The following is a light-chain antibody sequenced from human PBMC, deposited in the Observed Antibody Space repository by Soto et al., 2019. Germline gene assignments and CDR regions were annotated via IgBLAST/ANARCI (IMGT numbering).Light chain of an antibody. J-gene: IGLJ3*02. Sequence: QSALTQPASVSGSPGETITISCTGTSNDVGGYGYVSWYRQYAGKAPTLMVSEVSYRPSGVSDRFSGSKSGTTAFLTISGLQTEDEGHYYCSSYSPSSLLFGGGTQLTFL. V-gene: IGLV2-14*01. CDR3: SSYSPSSLL. CDR1: SNDVGGYGY. CDR2: EVS.